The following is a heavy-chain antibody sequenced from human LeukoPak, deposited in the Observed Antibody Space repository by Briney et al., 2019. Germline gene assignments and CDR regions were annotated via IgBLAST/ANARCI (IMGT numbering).Heavy chain of an antibody. J-gene: IGHJ4*02. CDR2: ISSSSSYI. Sequence: GGSLRLSCAASGFTFSSYSMNWVRQAPGKGPEWVSSISSSSSYIYYADSVKGRFTISRDNAKNSLYLQMNSLRAEDTAVYYCASRRITIFGVVISDYWGQGTLVTVSS. D-gene: IGHD3-3*01. V-gene: IGHV3-21*01. CDR3: ASRRITIFGVVISDY. CDR1: GFTFSSYS.